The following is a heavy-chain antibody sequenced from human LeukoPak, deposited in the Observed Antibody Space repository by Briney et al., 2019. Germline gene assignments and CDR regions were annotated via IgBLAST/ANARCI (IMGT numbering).Heavy chain of an antibody. CDR3: ARWAGYSFGGFDY. J-gene: IGHJ4*01. V-gene: IGHV4-34*01. CDR1: GGSFSGYY. CDR2: INHSGST. Sequence: SETLSLTCAVYGGSFSGYYWSWIRQPPGKGLEWIGEINHSGSTNYNPSLKSRVTISVDTSKNQFSLKLSSVTAADTAVYYCARWAGYSFGGFDYWGHGTLVTVSS. D-gene: IGHD3-16*01.